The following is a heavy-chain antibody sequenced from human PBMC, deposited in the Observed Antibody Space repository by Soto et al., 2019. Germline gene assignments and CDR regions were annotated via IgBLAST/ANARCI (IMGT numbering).Heavy chain of an antibody. CDR2: ITYDGSNQ. J-gene: IGHJ4*02. V-gene: IGHV3-30-3*01. Sequence: GGSLRLSCAASGFIFSSYTMHWVRQAPGKGLEWVGVITYDGSNQYYADSVKGRFTISRDDSRNMLFLQMNSLRPDDTAVYYCARAPSGSYPEFDYWGQGTLVTVSS. D-gene: IGHD1-26*01. CDR3: ARAPSGSYPEFDY. CDR1: GFIFSSYT.